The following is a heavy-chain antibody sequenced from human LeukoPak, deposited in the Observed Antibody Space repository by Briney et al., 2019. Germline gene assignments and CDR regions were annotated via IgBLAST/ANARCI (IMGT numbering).Heavy chain of an antibody. Sequence: SETLSLTCTVSGGSISSYYWSWIRQPPGKGLEWIGYIYYSGSTNYNPSLKSRVTISVDTSKSQFSLKLSSVTAADTAVYYCARRVPNWYFDLWGRGTLVTVSS. V-gene: IGHV4-59*08. CDR2: IYYSGST. CDR1: GGSISSYY. J-gene: IGHJ2*01. CDR3: ARRVPNWYFDL.